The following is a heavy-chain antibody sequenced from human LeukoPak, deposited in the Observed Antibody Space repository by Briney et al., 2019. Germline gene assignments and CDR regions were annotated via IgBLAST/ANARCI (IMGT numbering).Heavy chain of an antibody. CDR3: AKDRDYGDYLDY. CDR1: GFTFSSYA. J-gene: IGHJ4*02. V-gene: IGHV3-23*01. Sequence: GGSLRLSCAASGFTFSSYAMSWVRQAPGKGLEWVSAISGSGGSTYYADSVKVRCTITRDNSKNTLYLQMNSLRAEATAVYYCAKDRDYGDYLDYWGQGTLVTVSS. D-gene: IGHD4-17*01. CDR2: ISGSGGST.